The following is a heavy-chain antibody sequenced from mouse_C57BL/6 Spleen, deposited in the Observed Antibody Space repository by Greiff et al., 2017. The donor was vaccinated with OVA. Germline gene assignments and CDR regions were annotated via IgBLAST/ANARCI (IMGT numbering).Heavy chain of an antibody. J-gene: IGHJ3*01. V-gene: IGHV1-15*01. CDR1: GYTFTDYE. D-gene: IGHD2-4*01. CDR3: TRSYYDYDGGAWFAY. CDR2: IDPETGGT. Sequence: QVQLKESGAELVRPGASVTLSCKASGYTFTDYEMHWVKQTPVHGLEWIGAIDPETGGTAYNQKFKGKAILTADKSSSTAYMELRSLTSEDSAVYYCTRSYYDYDGGAWFAYWGQGTLVTVSA.